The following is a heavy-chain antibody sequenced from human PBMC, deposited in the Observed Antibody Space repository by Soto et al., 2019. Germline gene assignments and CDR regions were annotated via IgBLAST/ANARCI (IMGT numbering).Heavy chain of an antibody. CDR2: IQQDGRER. D-gene: IGHD3-10*01. CDR3: VREGRLLGAFDI. Sequence: XVSLGLSCEASGFTSGSYWMAWVRQAPGKGLEWVANIQQDGRERHYGDSVKGRFTISRDNAKNSLYLEMNSLRAEDTAFYYCVREGRLLGAFDIWGQGTMVTVSS. J-gene: IGHJ3*02. V-gene: IGHV3-7*03. CDR1: GFTSGSYW.